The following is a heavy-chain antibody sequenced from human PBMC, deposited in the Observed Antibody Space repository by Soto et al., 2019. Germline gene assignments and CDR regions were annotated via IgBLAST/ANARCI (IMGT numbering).Heavy chain of an antibody. J-gene: IGHJ6*02. D-gene: IGHD3-16*01. CDR3: AXGXXGXXXXXXXXXXSMRYYYYGMDV. Sequence: QVQLVQSGAEVKKPGSSVKVSCKASGGTFSSYAISWVRQAPGQXXEWXGGIIPIFGTANYAQKFQGRVTITADESTSTAYMELSSLRSEDXAXYYCAXGXXGXXXXXXXXXXSMRYYYYGMDVWGQGTTVTVSS. CDR2: IIPIFGTA. CDR1: GGTFSSYA. V-gene: IGHV1-69*01.